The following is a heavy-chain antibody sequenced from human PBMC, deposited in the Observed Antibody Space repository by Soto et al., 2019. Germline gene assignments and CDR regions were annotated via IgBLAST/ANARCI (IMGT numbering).Heavy chain of an antibody. CDR2: ISSTTNYI. CDR1: GFTFTRYS. J-gene: IGHJ4*02. CDR3: ARESEDLTSNFDY. V-gene: IGHV3-21*06. Sequence: GSLRLSCAASGFTFTRYSMNWVRQAPGKGLEWVSSISSTTNYIYYGDSMKGRFTISRDNAKNSLYLEMNSLRAEDTAVYYCARESEDLTSNFDYWGQGTLVTVSS.